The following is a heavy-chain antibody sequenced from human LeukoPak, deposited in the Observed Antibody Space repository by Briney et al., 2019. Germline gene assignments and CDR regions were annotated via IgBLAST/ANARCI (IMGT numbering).Heavy chain of an antibody. D-gene: IGHD3-3*01. CDR2: ISSSSSYI. CDR1: GFTFSTYT. CDR3: AREGAVLRFLEWSPDY. V-gene: IGHV3-21*01. Sequence: GGSLRLSCAASGFTFSTYTMNWVRQAPGKGLEWVSSISSSSSYIYYADSVKGRFTISRDNANNSLYLQMNSLRAEDTAVYYCAREGAVLRFLEWSPDYWGQGTLVTVSS. J-gene: IGHJ4*02.